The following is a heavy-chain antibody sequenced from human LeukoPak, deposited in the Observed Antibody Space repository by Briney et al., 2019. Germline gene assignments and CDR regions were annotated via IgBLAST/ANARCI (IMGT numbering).Heavy chain of an antibody. J-gene: IGHJ4*02. CDR1: GFTVSSYW. CDR3: ARDLTGPDY. CDR2: INNEGSST. D-gene: IGHD4-11*01. V-gene: IGHV3-74*01. Sequence: GGSLRLACAVSGFTVSSYWMNWVRQAPGKGLVWVSRINNEGSSTNYADSVKGRFTISRDNAKNTLYLQMSSLRAEDTAVYYCARDLTGPDYWGQGTLVTVSS.